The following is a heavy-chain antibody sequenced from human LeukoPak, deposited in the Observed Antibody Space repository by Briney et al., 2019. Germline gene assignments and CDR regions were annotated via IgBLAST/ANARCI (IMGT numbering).Heavy chain of an antibody. CDR2: IYYSGST. CDR3: AREVVVPAAIYYYYYMDV. D-gene: IGHD2-2*02. J-gene: IGHJ6*03. CDR1: GGSISSSSYY. Sequence: PSETLSLTCTVSGGSISSSSYYWGWIRQPPGKGLEWIGSIYYSGSTYYNPSLKSRVTISVDTSKNQFSLKLSSVTAADTAVYYCAREVVVPAAIYYYYYMDVWGKGTTVTVSS. V-gene: IGHV4-39*02.